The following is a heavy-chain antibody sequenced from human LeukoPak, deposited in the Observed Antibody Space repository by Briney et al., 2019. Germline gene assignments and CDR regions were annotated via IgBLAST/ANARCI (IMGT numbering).Heavy chain of an antibody. Sequence: PSETLSLTCTVSGGSISSYYWSWIRQPPGKGPEWIGYIYYSGSTNYNPSLKSRVTISVDTSKNQFSLKLSSVTAADTAVYYCASYGDYLSGYFDYWGQGTLVTVSS. D-gene: IGHD4-17*01. J-gene: IGHJ4*02. V-gene: IGHV4-59*08. CDR3: ASYGDYLSGYFDY. CDR1: GGSISSYY. CDR2: IYYSGST.